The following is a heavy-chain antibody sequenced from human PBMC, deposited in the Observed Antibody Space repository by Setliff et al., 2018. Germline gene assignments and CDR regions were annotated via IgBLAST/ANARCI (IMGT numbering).Heavy chain of an antibody. CDR3: AREGIAVAGFDY. CDR2: IIPILGIA. CDR1: GGTFSSHG. D-gene: IGHD6-19*01. V-gene: IGHV1-69*10. J-gene: IGHJ4*02. Sequence: SVKVSCKASGGTFSSHGISWVRQAPGQGLEWMGGIIPILGIANYAQKFQGRVTITADKSTSTAYMELSSLRSEDTAVYYCAREGIAVAGFDYWGQGTLVTAPQ.